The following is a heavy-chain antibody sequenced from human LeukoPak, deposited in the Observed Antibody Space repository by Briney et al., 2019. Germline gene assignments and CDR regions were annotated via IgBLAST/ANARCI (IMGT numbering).Heavy chain of an antibody. D-gene: IGHD6-6*01. J-gene: IGHJ4*02. CDR2: IYYSGST. Sequence: SETLSLTCTVSGGSISSHYWSWIRQPPGKGLEWIGYIYYSGSTNYNPSLKSRVTISVDTSKNQFSLKLSSVTAAYTAVYYCAGGVGMAARFDYGAREPLVPVS. CDR3: AGGVGMAARFDY. V-gene: IGHV4-59*11. CDR1: GGSISSHY.